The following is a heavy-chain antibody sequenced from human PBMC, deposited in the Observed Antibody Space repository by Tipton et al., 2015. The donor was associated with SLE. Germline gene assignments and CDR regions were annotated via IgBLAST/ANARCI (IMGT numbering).Heavy chain of an antibody. CDR3: ARVRSGSYYGAFDI. CDR1: GFTFSSYA. CDR2: ISYDGSNK. V-gene: IGHV3-30-3*01. D-gene: IGHD1-26*01. J-gene: IGHJ3*02. Sequence: SLRLSCAASGFTFSSYAMHWVRQAPGKGLEWVAVISYDGSNKYYADSVKGRFTISRDNSKNTLYLQMNSLRAEDTAVYYCARVRSGSYYGAFDIWGQGTMVPVSS.